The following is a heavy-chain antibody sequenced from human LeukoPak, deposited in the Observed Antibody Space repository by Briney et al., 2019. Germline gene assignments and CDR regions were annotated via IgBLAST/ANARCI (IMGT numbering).Heavy chain of an antibody. CDR3: ARVSGKHDYGDYESIYYYYYGMDV. Sequence: GASVKVSCKASGYTFTSYGISWVRQAPGQGLEWMGWISAYNGNTNYAQKLQGRVTITADESTSTAYMELSSLRSEDTAVYYCARVSGKHDYGDYESIYYYYYGMDVWGQGTTVTVSS. CDR1: GYTFTSYG. V-gene: IGHV1-18*01. J-gene: IGHJ6*02. D-gene: IGHD4-17*01. CDR2: ISAYNGNT.